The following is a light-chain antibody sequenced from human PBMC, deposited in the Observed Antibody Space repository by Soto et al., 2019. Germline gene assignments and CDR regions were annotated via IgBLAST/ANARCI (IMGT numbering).Light chain of an antibody. CDR3: QQRNYWPIT. V-gene: IGKV3-15*01. J-gene: IGKJ5*01. CDR2: GAS. Sequence: EIVMTQSPATLSVSPGERVTLSCRSRQSVGSNLAWYQQKPGQAPRLLIYGASTRATGIPARFSGSGSETEFTLTISSLEPEDFAVYYCQQRNYWPITFGQGTRLEI. CDR1: QSVGSN.